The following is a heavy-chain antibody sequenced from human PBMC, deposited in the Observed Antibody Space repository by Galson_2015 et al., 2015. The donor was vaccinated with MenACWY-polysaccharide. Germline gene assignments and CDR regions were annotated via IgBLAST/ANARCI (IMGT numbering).Heavy chain of an antibody. D-gene: IGHD2/OR15-2a*01. CDR1: GFTFNSYA. CDR2: ISYDETNK. J-gene: IGHJ6*02. Sequence: SLRLSCAASGFTFNSYAMHWVRQAPGKGLEWLAVISYDETNKYYADSVKGRSTISRDNSKNTLYLQMNSLRAEDTAVFYCARAYCDRITCYGMDVWGQGTTVAVSS. V-gene: IGHV3-30-3*01. CDR3: ARAYCDRITCYGMDV.